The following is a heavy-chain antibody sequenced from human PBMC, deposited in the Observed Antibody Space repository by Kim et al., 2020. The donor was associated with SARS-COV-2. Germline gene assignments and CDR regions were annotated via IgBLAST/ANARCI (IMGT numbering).Heavy chain of an antibody. D-gene: IGHD3-3*01. CDR1: GFTFSSYS. CDR3: ARGITIFGQEFYGMDV. CDR2: ISSSSSYI. J-gene: IGHJ6*02. V-gene: IGHV3-21*01. Sequence: LSLTCAASGFTFSSYSMNWVRQAPGKGLEWVSSISSSSSYIYYADSVKGRFAISRDNAKNSLYLQMNSLRAEDTAVYYCARGITIFGQEFYGMDVWG.